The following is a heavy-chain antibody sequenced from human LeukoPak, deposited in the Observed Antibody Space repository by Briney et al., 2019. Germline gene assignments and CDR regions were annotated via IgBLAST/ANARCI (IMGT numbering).Heavy chain of an antibody. D-gene: IGHD5-12*01. V-gene: IGHV3-33*01. CDR2: IWNDGTNK. CDR1: GFTFSSHG. J-gene: IGHJ4*02. CDR3: ARNWNSGYDL. Sequence: GGSLRLSCAVPGFTFSSHGMHWVRQAPGKGLEWLAVIWNDGTNKYYAESVKGRFTISRDSSKNTLYLQMNSLRAKDTAMYFCARNWNSGYDLWGQGTLVTVSS.